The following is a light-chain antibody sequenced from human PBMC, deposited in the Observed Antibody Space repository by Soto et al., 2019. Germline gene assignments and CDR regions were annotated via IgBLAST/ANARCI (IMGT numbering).Light chain of an antibody. CDR3: AAWDDSLSGHVV. Sequence: QSVLTQPPSASGTPGQRVTISCSGSSSNIGSNYVYWYQQLPGTAPKLLISRDNQRPSGVPDRFSGSKSGTSASLAISGLRPEDEADYHCAAWDDSLSGHVVFGGGTKLTVL. J-gene: IGLJ2*01. CDR1: SSNIGSNY. CDR2: RDN. V-gene: IGLV1-47*01.